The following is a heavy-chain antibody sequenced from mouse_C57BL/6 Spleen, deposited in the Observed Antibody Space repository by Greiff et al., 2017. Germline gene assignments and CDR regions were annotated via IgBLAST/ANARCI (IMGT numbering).Heavy chain of an antibody. CDR1: GYAFSSSW. V-gene: IGHV1-82*01. CDR2: IYPGDGDT. D-gene: IGHD2-1*01. Sequence: VQLMESGPELVKPGASVKISCKASGYAFSSSWMNWVKQRPGQGLEWIGRIYPGDGDTNYNGKFKGKATLTADKSSSTAYMQLSSLTSEDSAVYYCARNSFYAMYDWGQGPSVT. CDR3: ARNSFYAMYD. J-gene: IGHJ4*01.